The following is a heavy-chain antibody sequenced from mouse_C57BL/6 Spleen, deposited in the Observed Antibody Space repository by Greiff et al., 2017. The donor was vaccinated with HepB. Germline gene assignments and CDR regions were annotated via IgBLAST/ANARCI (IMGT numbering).Heavy chain of an antibody. D-gene: IGHD2-5*01. V-gene: IGHV5-4*01. J-gene: IGHJ2*01. CDR2: ISDGGSYT. CDR1: GFTFSSYA. Sequence: EVQGVESGGGLVKPVGSLKLSCAASGFTFSSYAMSWVRQTPEKRLEWVATISDGGSYTYYPDNVKGRFTISRDNAKNNLYLQLSHLKSEDTAMYYCERGRYSITGHYFDCWGQGTTLTVSS. CDR3: ERGRYSITGHYFDC.